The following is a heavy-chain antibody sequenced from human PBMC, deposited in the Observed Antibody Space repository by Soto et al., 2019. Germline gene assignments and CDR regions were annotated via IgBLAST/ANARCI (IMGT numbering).Heavy chain of an antibody. CDR3: ARELPQRQGRNMDV. Sequence: SETLSLTCTVTGGSMTSGDQYWTWTRHRPGEGLEWFGYINHRGSLYYNPSLKSRVSMSVDTSKNQFSLILSSVTAADTAVYYCARELPQRQGRNMDVWGQGTTVTVSS. J-gene: IGHJ6*02. V-gene: IGHV4-31*03. CDR2: INHRGSL. CDR1: GGSMTSGDQY. D-gene: IGHD1-1*01.